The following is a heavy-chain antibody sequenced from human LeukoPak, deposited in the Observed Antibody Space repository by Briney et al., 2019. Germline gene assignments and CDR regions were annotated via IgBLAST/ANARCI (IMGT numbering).Heavy chain of an antibody. D-gene: IGHD2-2*01. CDR2: INPNSGGT. J-gene: IGHJ6*03. Sequence: ASVKVSCKASGYTFTGYYMHWVRQAPGQGLEWMGWINPNSGGTNYAQKFQGRVTMTRDTSISTAYMELSRLRSDDTAVYYCARAGVLCSSTSCYVSYYYYMDVWGKGTTVTISS. CDR1: GYTFTGYY. V-gene: IGHV1-2*02. CDR3: ARAGVLCSSTSCYVSYYYYMDV.